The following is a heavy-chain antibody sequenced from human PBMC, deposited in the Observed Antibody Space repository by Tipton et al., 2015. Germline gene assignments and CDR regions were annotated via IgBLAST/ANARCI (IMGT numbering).Heavy chain of an antibody. CDR2: IYYSGGT. V-gene: IGHV4-59*01. D-gene: IGHD3-10*01. J-gene: IGHJ6*02. Sequence: TLSLTCSVSGGSIDSYYWSWIRQPPGKGLDWIGYIYYSGGTNYNPSLKSRVSISVDTSKGQFFLKLNSVTAADTAVYYCARFRYYGSGTERGYFHGLDVWGQGTTVTVSS. CDR3: ARFRYYGSGTERGYFHGLDV. CDR1: GGSIDSYY.